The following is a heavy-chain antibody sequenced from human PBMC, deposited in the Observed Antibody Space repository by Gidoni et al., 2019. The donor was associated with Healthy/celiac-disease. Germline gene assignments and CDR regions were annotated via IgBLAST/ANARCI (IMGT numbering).Heavy chain of an antibody. D-gene: IGHD2-2*01. V-gene: IGHV3-30*18. CDR1: GFTFSSYG. J-gene: IGHJ5*02. CDR2: ISYDGSNK. CDR3: AKDRPAYCSSTSCPLGP. Sequence: QVQLVESGGGVVQPGRSLRLSCAASGFTFSSYGMHWVRQAPGKGLEWVAVISYDGSNKYYADSVKGRFTISRDNSKNTLYLQMNSLRAEDTAVYYCAKDRPAYCSSTSCPLGPWGQGTLVTVSS.